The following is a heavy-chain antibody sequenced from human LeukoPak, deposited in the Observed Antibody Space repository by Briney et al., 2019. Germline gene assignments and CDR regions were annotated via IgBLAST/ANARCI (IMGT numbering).Heavy chain of an antibody. CDR3: AREIYGSGSYYTDAFDI. CDR2: ISSSSSYI. Sequence: GGSLRLSCAASGFTFSSYSMNWVRQAPGKGLEWVSSISSSSSYIYYADSEKGRFTISRDNAKNSLYLQMNSLRAEDTAVYYCAREIYGSGSYYTDAFDIWGQGTMVTVSS. J-gene: IGHJ3*02. CDR1: GFTFSSYS. V-gene: IGHV3-21*01. D-gene: IGHD3-10*01.